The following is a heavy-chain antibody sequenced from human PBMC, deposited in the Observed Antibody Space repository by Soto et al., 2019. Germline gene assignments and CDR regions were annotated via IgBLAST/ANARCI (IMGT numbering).Heavy chain of an antibody. D-gene: IGHD3-22*01. Sequence: QVQLVQSGAEVKKPGSSVKVSCKASGGTFSSYAISWVRQAPGQGLEWMGGIIPIFGTANYAQKYQGRVTITADESTRTAYMELSSLRSEDTAVYYCAREGASGSHIGYWGQGTLVTVSS. CDR2: IIPIFGTA. CDR1: GGTFSSYA. V-gene: IGHV1-69*01. J-gene: IGHJ4*02. CDR3: AREGASGSHIGY.